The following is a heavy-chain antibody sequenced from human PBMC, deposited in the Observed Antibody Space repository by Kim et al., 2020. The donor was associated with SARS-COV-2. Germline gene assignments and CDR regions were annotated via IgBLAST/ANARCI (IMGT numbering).Heavy chain of an antibody. D-gene: IGHD3-9*01. CDR1: GFPFTNFG. J-gene: IGHJ2*01. CDR2: ISTSVYYI. V-gene: IGHV3-21*01. Sequence: GGSLRLSCAASGFPFTNFGMHWVRQAPGKGLEWVSSISTSVYYIYYADSVKGRFTISRDNAKNSLYLQMNSLRVEDTAVYYCAKVMNDILTGHPWLFDLWGRGTRVTVSS. CDR3: AKVMNDILTGHPWLFDL.